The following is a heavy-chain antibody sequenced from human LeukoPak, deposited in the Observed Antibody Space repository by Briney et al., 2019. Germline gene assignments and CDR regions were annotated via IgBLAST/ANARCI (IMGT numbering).Heavy chain of an antibody. D-gene: IGHD3-10*01. V-gene: IGHV3-23*01. CDR1: GFTFSSYA. CDR3: ARVFGSGSYSYFDY. Sequence: PGGSLRLSCAASGFTFSSYAMSWVRQAPGKGLEWVSAISGSGGSTYYADSVKGRFTISRDNSKNTLYLQMNSLRAEDTAVYYCARVFGSGSYSYFDYWGQGTLVTVSS. CDR2: ISGSGGST. J-gene: IGHJ4*02.